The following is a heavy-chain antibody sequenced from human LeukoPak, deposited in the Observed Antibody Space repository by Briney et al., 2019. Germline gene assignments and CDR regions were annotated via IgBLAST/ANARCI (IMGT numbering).Heavy chain of an antibody. CDR2: INHSGST. CDR1: GGSFSGYD. CDR3: ARGVRRLRPPYYYYYYIDV. Sequence: SESLSLTCAVEGGSFSGYDWSWVRQPPGKGLGWGGEINHSGSTNYNPSLKSRVTISVDTSKNKFSLKLRSATAADTAVYYCARGVRRLRPPYYYYYYIDVWGKGTTVTVSS. V-gene: IGHV4-34*01. D-gene: IGHD5-12*01. J-gene: IGHJ6*03.